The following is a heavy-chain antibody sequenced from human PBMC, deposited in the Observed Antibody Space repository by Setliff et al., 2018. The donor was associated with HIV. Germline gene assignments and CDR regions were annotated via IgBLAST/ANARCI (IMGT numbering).Heavy chain of an antibody. CDR1: GFTFSSYG. D-gene: IGHD6-19*01. CDR3: AMSPYSSGLFDY. Sequence: GGSLRLSCAASGFTFSSYGVHWVRQAPGKGLEWVAFIRNDGSDKHYVDSVKGRFTISRDNSENTLYLQMNSLRAEDTAVYYCAMSPYSSGLFDYWGQGTLVTVSS. J-gene: IGHJ4*02. V-gene: IGHV3-30*02. CDR2: IRNDGSDK.